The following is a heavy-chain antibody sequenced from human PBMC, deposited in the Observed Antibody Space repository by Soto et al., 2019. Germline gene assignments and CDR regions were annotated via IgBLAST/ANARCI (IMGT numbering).Heavy chain of an antibody. CDR1: GFTFSNYA. V-gene: IGHV3-23*01. CDR3: AKVGAAAFLYFDY. Sequence: EVQLLESGGGLVQPGESLRLSCTASGFTFSNYALSWVRQAPGKGLEWVSVISGSGANAYYADSVKGRFIISRDNSKNTLYLQMNSLRADDTAIYYCAKVGAAAFLYFDYWGQGTLLTVSS. CDR2: ISGSGANA. D-gene: IGHD6-13*01. J-gene: IGHJ4*02.